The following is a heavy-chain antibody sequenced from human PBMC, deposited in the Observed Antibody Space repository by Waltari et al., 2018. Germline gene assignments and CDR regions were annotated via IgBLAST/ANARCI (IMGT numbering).Heavy chain of an antibody. V-gene: IGHV3-23*01. CDR3: AKDLSSSE. D-gene: IGHD6-25*01. CDR2: ISGSGENT. Sequence: EVLLLESGGGFVQPGGSRRLYCAASGFPFSSNAMSWVRQAPGKGLEWVSTISGSGENTYYADSVKGRFSIARDNSKNTLSLQMNSLRAEDTARYFCAKDLSSSEGGQGTLVTVSS. J-gene: IGHJ4*02. CDR1: GFPFSSNA.